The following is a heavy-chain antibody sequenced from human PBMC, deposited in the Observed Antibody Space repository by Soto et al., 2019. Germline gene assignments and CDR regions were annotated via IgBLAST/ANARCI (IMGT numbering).Heavy chain of an antibody. V-gene: IGHV3-33*01. CDR3: ARRAEYYEGSGRNYYYGMDV. CDR1: GFSFRSFG. CDR2: IWSDGNTE. D-gene: IGHD3-22*01. J-gene: IGHJ6*02. Sequence: GGSLRLSCVASGFSFRSFGMHWVRQAPGKGLEWVAVIWSDGNTEYYANSVKGRFTIARDNSENTLYLEMNSLRVDDTAVYYCARRAEYYEGSGRNYYYGMDVWGQGTTVPSP.